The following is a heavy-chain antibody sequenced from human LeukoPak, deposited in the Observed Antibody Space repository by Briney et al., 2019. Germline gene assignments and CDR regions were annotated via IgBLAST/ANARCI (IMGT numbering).Heavy chain of an antibody. D-gene: IGHD3-9*01. J-gene: IGHJ4*02. CDR3: AKKTAYDILTGYYRIKGKPFDY. CDR1: GGTFSSYA. V-gene: IGHV1-69*04. CDR2: SSPILGRA. Sequence: SVKVSCKASGGTFSSYAISWVRQAPGQGLECMGRSSPILGRANYARKVRVTVTITADKSTSPAYLVLSSLRSEDTAVFFCAKKTAYDILTGYYRIKGKPFDYWGQGTLVTVSS.